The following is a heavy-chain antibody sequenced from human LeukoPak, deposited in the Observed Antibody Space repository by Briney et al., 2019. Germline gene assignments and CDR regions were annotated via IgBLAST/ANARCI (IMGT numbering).Heavy chain of an antibody. CDR2: ISYDGSNK. V-gene: IGHV3-30*18. Sequence: GGSLRLSCAASGFTFSSYGMHWVRQAPGKGLEWVAVISYDGSNKYYADSVKGRFTISRDNSKNTLYLQMNSLRAEDTAVYYCAKDSGSSSLYYYYGMDVWGQGTTVTVSS. CDR1: GFTFSSYG. CDR3: AKDSGSSSLYYYYGMDV. D-gene: IGHD1-26*01. J-gene: IGHJ6*02.